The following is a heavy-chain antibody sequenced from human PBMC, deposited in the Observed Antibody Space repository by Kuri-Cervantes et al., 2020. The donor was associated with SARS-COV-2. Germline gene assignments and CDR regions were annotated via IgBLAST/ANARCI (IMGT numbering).Heavy chain of an antibody. Sequence: LSLTCAASHFTLSSYAFHWVRQAPGQGLEWVAAISYDGNNKYFADSVRGRFTVSRDNSKNTLYLEMDGLRPEDTAVYYCARDMTFDEYGDYFYYYMDVWGKGTTVTVSS. J-gene: IGHJ6*03. V-gene: IGHV3-30*04. CDR3: ARDMTFDEYGDYFYYYMDV. CDR2: ISYDGNNK. CDR1: HFTLSSYA. D-gene: IGHD3-16*01.